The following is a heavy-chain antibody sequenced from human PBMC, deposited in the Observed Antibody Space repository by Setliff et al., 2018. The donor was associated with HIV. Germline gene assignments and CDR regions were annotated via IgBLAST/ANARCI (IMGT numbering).Heavy chain of an antibody. CDR1: GYSISSGYY. D-gene: IGHD7-27*01. J-gene: IGHJ4*02. CDR3: ARQVGNKVLFDS. CDR2: IYHSGST. V-gene: IGHV4-38-2*01. Sequence: SETLSLTCAVSGYSISSGYYWGWIRQPPGKGLEWIGSIYHSGSTYYNPSLKSRVTISVDTSKNQFSLKLSSVTAADTAVYYCARQVGNKVLFDSWGQGTLVTVSS.